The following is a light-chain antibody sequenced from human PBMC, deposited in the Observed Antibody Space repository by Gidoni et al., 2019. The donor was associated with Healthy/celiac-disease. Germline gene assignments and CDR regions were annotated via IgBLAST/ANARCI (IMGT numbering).Light chain of an antibody. Sequence: EIVLTQSLATLSLSPGERATLSCRSSQSVSSYVAWYQQKPGQAPRLLIYDASNRATGIPARFSGSGSGTDFTLTISSLEPEDFAVYCCQQRSNWPPYTFGQGTKLEIK. CDR1: QSVSSY. CDR3: QQRSNWPPYT. CDR2: DAS. J-gene: IGKJ2*01. V-gene: IGKV3-11*01.